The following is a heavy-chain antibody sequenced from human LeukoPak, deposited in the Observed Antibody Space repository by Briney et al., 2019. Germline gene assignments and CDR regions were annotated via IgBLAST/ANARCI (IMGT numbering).Heavy chain of an antibody. J-gene: IGHJ4*02. CDR3: ARVKIVGATHFDY. V-gene: IGHV3-7*01. D-gene: IGHD1-26*01. Sequence: AETLTLSCAVSGFTISTYWLSWFRQPPAKGLEWVANIQQDGSEKYYEDSVKGRFTISRDNAKNSLYLQMNSLTAEDTAVYYCARVKIVGATHFDYWGEGTLVTVSS. CDR2: IQQDGSEK. CDR1: GFTISTYW.